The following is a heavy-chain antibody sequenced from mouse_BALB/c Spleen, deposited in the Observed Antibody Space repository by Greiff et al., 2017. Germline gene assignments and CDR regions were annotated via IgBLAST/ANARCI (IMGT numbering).Heavy chain of an antibody. CDR3: ARSSYP. J-gene: IGHJ3*01. CDR2: LNPGSGGT. CDR1: GYAFTNYL. V-gene: IGHV1-54*01. D-gene: IGHD1-1*01. Sequence: VQLQQSGAELVRPGTSVKVSCKASGYAFTNYLIEWVKQRPGQGLEWIGVLNPGSGGTNYNEKFKGKATLTADKSSSTAYMQLSSLTSDDSAVYFCARSSYPWGQGTLVTVSA.